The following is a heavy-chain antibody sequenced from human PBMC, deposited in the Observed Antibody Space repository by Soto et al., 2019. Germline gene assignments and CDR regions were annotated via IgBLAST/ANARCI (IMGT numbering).Heavy chain of an antibody. D-gene: IGHD2-15*01. CDR1: GFTFSSYW. Sequence: GGSLRLSCAASGFTFSSYWMSWVRQAPGKGLEWVANIKRDGSEKYYVDSVKGRFTISRDNAKNSLYLQMNSLRAEDTAVYYCAREGYCSGGSCYWHYYYYMDVWGKGTTVTVSS. J-gene: IGHJ6*03. V-gene: IGHV3-7*01. CDR3: AREGYCSGGSCYWHYYYYMDV. CDR2: IKRDGSEK.